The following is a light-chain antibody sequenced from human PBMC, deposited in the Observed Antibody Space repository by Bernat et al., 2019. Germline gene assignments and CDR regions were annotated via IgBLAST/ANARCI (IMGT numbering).Light chain of an antibody. CDR1: QSVSSSY. CDR2: GAS. V-gene: IGKV3-20*01. CDR3: QQYTTSPPEFT. Sequence: EIVLTQSPGTLSLSPGERATLSCRASQSVSSSYLAWYQQKPGQAPRLLIYGASSRATGIPDRFSASGSGTDFTFTISRLEPEDFAVYYCQQYTTSPPEFTFGGGTKVEIK. J-gene: IGKJ4*01.